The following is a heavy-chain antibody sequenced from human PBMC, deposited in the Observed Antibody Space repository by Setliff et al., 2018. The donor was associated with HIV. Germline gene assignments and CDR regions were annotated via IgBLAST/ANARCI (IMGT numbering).Heavy chain of an antibody. V-gene: IGHV3-30-3*01. D-gene: IGHD3-22*01. CDR2: ISYDGNNK. CDR1: GFTFSTYA. CDR3: AKGGSGYGLDY. Sequence: PGGSLRLSCAASGFTFSTYAMHWVRQAPGKGLEWVSAISYDGNNKYYADSVKGRFTISRDNSKNTLYLQMNSLRAEDTAVYYCAKGGSGYGLDYWGQGTLVTVSS. J-gene: IGHJ4*02.